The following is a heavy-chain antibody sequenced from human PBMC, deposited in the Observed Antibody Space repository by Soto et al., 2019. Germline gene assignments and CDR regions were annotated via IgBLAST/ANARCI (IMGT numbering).Heavy chain of an antibody. Sequence: QVQLQESGPGLVKPSQTLSLTCTVSGGSISSGGYYWSWIRQHPGKGLEWIGYIYYSGSTYYNPSLKSRVTISVDTSKNQCSLKLSSVTAADTAVYYCAREDHDSSGYYFQHWGQGTLVTVSS. J-gene: IGHJ1*01. CDR3: AREDHDSSGYYFQH. V-gene: IGHV4-31*03. CDR2: IYYSGST. D-gene: IGHD3-22*01. CDR1: GGSISSGGYY.